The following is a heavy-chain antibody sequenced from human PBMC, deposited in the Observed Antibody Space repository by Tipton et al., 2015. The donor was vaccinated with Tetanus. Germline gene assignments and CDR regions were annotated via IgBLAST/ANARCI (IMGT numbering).Heavy chain of an antibody. CDR2: VYYTGDT. Sequence: LRLSCAVSGFPLADFAMHWVRQTPERGLEWVGYVYYTGDTNYNPSLKSRVTISMDRSENQISLKMTSVTAADTAVYYCAGVTAQRTELYFEHWGQGTQVTVSS. V-gene: IGHV4-59*01. CDR3: AGVTAQRTELYFEH. D-gene: IGHD2-8*02. J-gene: IGHJ1*01. CDR1: GFPLADFA.